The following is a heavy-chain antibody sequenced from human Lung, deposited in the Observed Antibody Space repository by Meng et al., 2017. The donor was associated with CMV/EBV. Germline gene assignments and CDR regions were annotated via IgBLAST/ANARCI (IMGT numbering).Heavy chain of an antibody. J-gene: IGHJ4*02. CDR1: GFILSRHN. Sequence: GEXXKISCAASGFILSRHNMNWVRQAPGKGLEWVSSISSSSSSIYYADSVKGRFTVSRDNAKNSLYLQMDSLRVDDTAVYYCSRNPRYSSDCYDDWGQGTXVTVSS. CDR2: ISSSSSSI. V-gene: IGHV3-21*01. D-gene: IGHD6-19*01. CDR3: SRNPRYSSDCYDD.